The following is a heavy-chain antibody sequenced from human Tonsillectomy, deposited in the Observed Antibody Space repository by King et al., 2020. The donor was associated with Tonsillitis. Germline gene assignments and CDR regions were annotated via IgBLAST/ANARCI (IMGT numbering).Heavy chain of an antibody. D-gene: IGHD4-17*01. CDR1: GGSISNSDYF. J-gene: IGHJ4*02. CDR3: ARHRTTVSTSEY. Sequence: LQLQESGPGLVKPSETLSLTCTVSGGSISNSDYFWGWIRQPPGKGLEWIGSRYYSGSTYNNPSLKSRVTISVDTSKNQFSLKLSSATAADTAVYYCARHRTTVSTSEYWGQGPLVTVSS. V-gene: IGHV4-39*07. CDR2: RYYSGST.